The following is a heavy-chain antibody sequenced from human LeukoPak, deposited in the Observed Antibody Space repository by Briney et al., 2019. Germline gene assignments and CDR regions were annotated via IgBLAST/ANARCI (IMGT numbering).Heavy chain of an antibody. J-gene: IGHJ4*02. CDR1: GYSIRSGYY. D-gene: IGHD1-26*01. V-gene: IGHV4-38-2*02. CDR2: LHHTRST. Sequence: PSETLSLICAVSGYSIRSGYYWAWIRQPPGKGLEWIGSLHHTRSTYYNPSLKSRVTMSVDRSNNKFSLNLNSVTAADTAVYYCARDRESSPWELLLEYWGQGIVVTVSS. CDR3: ARDRESSPWELLLEY.